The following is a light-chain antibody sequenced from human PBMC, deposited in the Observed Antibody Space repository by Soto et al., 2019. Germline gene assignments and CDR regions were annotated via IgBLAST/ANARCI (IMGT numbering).Light chain of an antibody. V-gene: IGLV2-14*03. CDR3: SSYTNSVPPFI. J-gene: IGLJ2*01. Sequence: QCALTQPASVSGSPGQSIAISCTGTSSDVGGYNYVSWYQQYPGKAPKLMIYDVSNRPSGVSDRFSGSKSGNTASLTISGLQAEDEADYYCSSYTNSVPPFILGGGTKLTVL. CDR1: SSDVGGYNY. CDR2: DVS.